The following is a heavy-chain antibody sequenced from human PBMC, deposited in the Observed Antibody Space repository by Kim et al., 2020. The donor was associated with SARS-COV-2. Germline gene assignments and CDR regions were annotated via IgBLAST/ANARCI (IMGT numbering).Heavy chain of an antibody. CDR1: GYSLSELS. CDR2: YDPEDGEI. J-gene: IGHJ4*01. D-gene: IGHD6-19*01. Sequence: ASVKVSCTVSGYSLSELSIHWVRTAPGNGLEWMGGYDPEDGEIFYAQKFQDRITMTEDSSTDTAYMELRSLRSNDTTLYYCATARRLAAYLGAYYFDYWG. V-gene: IGHV1-24*01. CDR3: ATARRLAAYLGAYYFDY.